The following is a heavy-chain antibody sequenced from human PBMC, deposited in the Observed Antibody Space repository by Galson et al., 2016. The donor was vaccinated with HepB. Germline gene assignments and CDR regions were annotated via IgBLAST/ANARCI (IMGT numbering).Heavy chain of an antibody. D-gene: IGHD6-19*01. Sequence: QSGAEVKKPGESLRISCKGSGYSFTNYWITWVRQMPGKGLEWMGRIDPSDSYTNYSPSFQGHVTISADKSLSTAYLQWSSLKASDTAIYYCARQGIAVAGKQDYYGMDVWGQGTTVTVSS. CDR1: GYSFTNYW. J-gene: IGHJ6*02. CDR2: IDPSDSYT. V-gene: IGHV5-10-1*01. CDR3: ARQGIAVAGKQDYYGMDV.